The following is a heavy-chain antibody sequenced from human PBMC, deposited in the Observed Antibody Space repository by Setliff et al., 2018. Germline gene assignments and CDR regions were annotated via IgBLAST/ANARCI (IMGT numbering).Heavy chain of an antibody. CDR1: Y. J-gene: IGHJ4*02. D-gene: IGHD3-10*01. Sequence: YINWLRQAPGQGLEWMGWMNPITGATKYAQKFQARVTMTRDTSITTAYMDLSSLRSDDTAVYYCAASPGGLGYWGQGTLVTVSS. V-gene: IGHV1-2*02. CDR3: AASPGGLGY. CDR2: MNPITGAT.